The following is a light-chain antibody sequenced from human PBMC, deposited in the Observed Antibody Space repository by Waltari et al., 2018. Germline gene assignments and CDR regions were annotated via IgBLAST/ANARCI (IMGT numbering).Light chain of an antibody. V-gene: IGKV3-15*01. Sequence: EIVMTQSPPTLSVSPGETVTLSCRASQTVRNNLAWYQQKPGQPPRLLIYGASTRATAIPDRFSGSGSGTEFTLTSSSLKSEDLAVYYCQQYSDWSPVTFGQGTKVEIK. J-gene: IGKJ1*01. CDR3: QQYSDWSPVT. CDR1: QTVRNN. CDR2: GAS.